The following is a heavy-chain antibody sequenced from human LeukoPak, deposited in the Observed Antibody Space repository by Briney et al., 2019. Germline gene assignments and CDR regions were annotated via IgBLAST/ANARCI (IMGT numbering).Heavy chain of an antibody. J-gene: IGHJ4*02. CDR3: AREYSSGWTGRY. D-gene: IGHD6-19*01. CDR1: GYTFTGYY. V-gene: IGHV1-2*06. Sequence: ASVKVSCKASGYTFTGYYMHWVRRAPGQGLEWMGRINPNSGGTNYAQKFQGRVTMTRDTSISAAYMELSRLRSDDTAVYYCAREYSSGWTGRYWGQGTLVTVSS. CDR2: INPNSGGT.